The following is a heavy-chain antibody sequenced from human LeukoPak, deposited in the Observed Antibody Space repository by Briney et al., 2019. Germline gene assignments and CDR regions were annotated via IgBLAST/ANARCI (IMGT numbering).Heavy chain of an antibody. CDR3: ASEFGSYYYYYMDV. Sequence: PGGSLRPSCAASGFTFSSYWMSWVRQAPGKGLEWVANIKQDGSEKYYVDSVKGRFTISRDNAKNSLYLQMNSLRAEDTAVYYCASEFGSYYYYYMDVWGKGTTVTVSS. CDR2: IKQDGSEK. V-gene: IGHV3-7*01. CDR1: GFTFSSYW. D-gene: IGHD3-16*01. J-gene: IGHJ6*03.